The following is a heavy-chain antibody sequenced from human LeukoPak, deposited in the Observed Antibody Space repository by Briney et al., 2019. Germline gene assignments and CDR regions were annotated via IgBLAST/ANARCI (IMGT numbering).Heavy chain of an antibody. Sequence: SVKVSCKASGGTFSSYAISWVRQAPGQGLEWMGGIIPIFGTANYAQKFQGRVTITTDESTSTAYMELSSLRSEDTAVYYRAMDYGGTPPDYWGQGTLVTVSS. CDR3: AMDYGGTPPDY. CDR2: IIPIFGTA. D-gene: IGHD4-23*01. CDR1: GGTFSSYA. V-gene: IGHV1-69*05. J-gene: IGHJ4*02.